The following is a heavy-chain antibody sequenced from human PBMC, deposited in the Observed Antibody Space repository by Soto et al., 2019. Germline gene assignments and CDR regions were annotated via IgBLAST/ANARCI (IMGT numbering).Heavy chain of an antibody. CDR2: IYVTGAV. CDR1: GAALNSGNYY. Sequence: SETLSLTCSVSGAALNSGNYYWSWIRQVPGKGLEWIGHIYVTGAVDYNPSLRDRITISQDTSERQFSLNLRLVTAADTAVYYCARLRIATNNYNWLAPWGQGSLVTVSS. V-gene: IGHV4-31*03. J-gene: IGHJ5*02. D-gene: IGHD2-21*01. CDR3: ARLRIATNNYNWLAP.